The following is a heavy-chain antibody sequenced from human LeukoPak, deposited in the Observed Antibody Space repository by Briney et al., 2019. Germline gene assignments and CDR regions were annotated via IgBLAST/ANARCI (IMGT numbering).Heavy chain of an antibody. D-gene: IGHD1-26*01. CDR3: AGGMLDPMSGWEPQTSGFDY. CDR2: IIPILGIA. Sequence: GASVKVSCKASGGTFSSYAISWVRQAPGQGLEWMGRIIPILGIANYAQKFQGRVTITADKSTSTAYMELSSLRSEDTAVYYCAGGMLDPMSGWEPQTSGFDYWGQGTLVTVSS. J-gene: IGHJ4*02. V-gene: IGHV1-69*04. CDR1: GGTFSSYA.